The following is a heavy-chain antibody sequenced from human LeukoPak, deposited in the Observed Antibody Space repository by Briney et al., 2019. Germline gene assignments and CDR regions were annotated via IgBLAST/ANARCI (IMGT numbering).Heavy chain of an antibody. Sequence: AGGSLRLSCAASGFTFSSYAMSWVRQAPGKGLEWVSAISGSGGSTYYADSVKGRFTISRDNSKNTLYLQMNSLRAEDTAVYYCAKRLGLGIWYFDLWGRGTLVTVSS. V-gene: IGHV3-23*01. CDR1: GFTFSSYA. D-gene: IGHD7-27*01. CDR2: ISGSGGST. J-gene: IGHJ2*01. CDR3: AKRLGLGIWYFDL.